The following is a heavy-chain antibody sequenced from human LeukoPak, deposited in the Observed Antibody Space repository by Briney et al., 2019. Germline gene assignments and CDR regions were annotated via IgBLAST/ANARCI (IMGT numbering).Heavy chain of an antibody. CDR1: GFTLSDYS. J-gene: IGHJ4*02. V-gene: IGHV3-11*04. CDR2: MSRSGSSS. Sequence: GGSLRLSCAASGFTLSDYSMTWIRQAPGKGLEWVSYMSRSGSSSYYADSVKGRFTISSDNAKNSVYLHMNSLGAEATAVYYCARGLIETGTTFDYWGQGTLVTVSS. CDR3: ARGLIETGTTFDY. D-gene: IGHD1-7*01.